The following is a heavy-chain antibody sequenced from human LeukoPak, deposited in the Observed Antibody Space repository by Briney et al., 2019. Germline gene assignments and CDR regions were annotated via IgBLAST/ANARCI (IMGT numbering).Heavy chain of an antibody. J-gene: IGHJ5*02. V-gene: IGHV1-2*02. CDR1: GYTFTGYY. CDR2: INPNSGGT. Sequence: ASVKVSRKASGYTFTGYYMHWVRQAPGQGLEWMGWINPNSGGTNYAQKFQGRVTMTRDTSISTAYMELSRLRSDDTAVYYCARDSDSSGWYWINWFDPWGQGTLVTVSS. CDR3: ARDSDSSGWYWINWFDP. D-gene: IGHD6-19*01.